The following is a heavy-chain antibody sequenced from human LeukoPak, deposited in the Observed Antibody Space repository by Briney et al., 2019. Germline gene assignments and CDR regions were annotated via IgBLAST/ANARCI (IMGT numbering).Heavy chain of an antibody. Sequence: GGSLRLSCAASGFPFSSHWLSWFRQSPGKGLEWVANIKQDGSEKYYVDSVKGRFTISRDNAKNSQYLQMNSLGAEDTAVYYCASGSGWVFNNWGQGTLVTVSS. CDR3: ASGSGWVFNN. V-gene: IGHV3-7*01. J-gene: IGHJ4*02. CDR2: IKQDGSEK. CDR1: GFPFSSHW. D-gene: IGHD6-19*01.